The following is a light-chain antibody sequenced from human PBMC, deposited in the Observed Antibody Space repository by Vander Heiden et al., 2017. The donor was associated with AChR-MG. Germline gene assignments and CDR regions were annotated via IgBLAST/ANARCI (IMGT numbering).Light chain of an antibody. CDR1: QSLGSI. Sequence: EIVMTQSPATLSVSPGERATLPCRASQSLGSIQLAWYQQRPGQTPRLLIDGATTRATGIPARFSGSGSGTEFTLTISSLQSEDFAVYHCQQYDNWPRTFGQGTKVEIK. CDR3: QQYDNWPRT. V-gene: IGKV3-15*01. J-gene: IGKJ1*01. CDR2: GAT.